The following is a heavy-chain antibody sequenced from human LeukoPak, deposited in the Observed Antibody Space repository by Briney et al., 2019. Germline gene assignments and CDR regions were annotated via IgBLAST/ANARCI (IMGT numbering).Heavy chain of an antibody. Sequence: PSETLSLTCTVSGGSISSYYWSWIRQPAGKGLEWIGSIYYSGSTYYNPSLKSRVTISVDTSKNQFSLKLSSVTAADTAVYYCASLYYYDSSGYYYVGYYFDYWGQGTLVTVSS. V-gene: IGHV4-4*07. CDR2: IYYSGST. CDR1: GGSISSYY. J-gene: IGHJ4*02. D-gene: IGHD3-22*01. CDR3: ASLYYYDSSGYYYVGYYFDY.